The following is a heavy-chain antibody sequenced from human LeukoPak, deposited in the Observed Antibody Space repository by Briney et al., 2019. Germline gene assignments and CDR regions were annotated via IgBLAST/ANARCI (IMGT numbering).Heavy chain of an antibody. J-gene: IGHJ5*02. CDR2: IHYSGST. V-gene: IGHV4-38-2*02. Sequence: SETLSLTCSVSVYSISRAYYWGWIRQPPGKGLEYIGSIHYSGSTYYSPSLRSRVTISVDASNNQFSLKLSSVTAADTAVYYCARADPGGWFDPWGQGTLVTVSS. CDR3: ARADPGGWFDP. CDR1: VYSISRAYY.